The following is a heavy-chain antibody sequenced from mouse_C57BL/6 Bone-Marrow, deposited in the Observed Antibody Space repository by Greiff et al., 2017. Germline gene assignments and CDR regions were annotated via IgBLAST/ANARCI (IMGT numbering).Heavy chain of an antibody. CDR1: GYTFTGYW. CDR2: IHPNSGST. D-gene: IGHD4-1*02. Sequence: VQLQQPGAELVKPGASVKLSCKASGYTFTGYWMHWVKQRPGQGLEWIGMIHPNSGSTNYNQKFKGKATLTVDKSSSTAYMQLSSLTSDDSAVDYCARGGQLGRWCADWGQGTLVTGSA. CDR3: ARGGQLGRWCAD. J-gene: IGHJ3*01. V-gene: IGHV1-64*01.